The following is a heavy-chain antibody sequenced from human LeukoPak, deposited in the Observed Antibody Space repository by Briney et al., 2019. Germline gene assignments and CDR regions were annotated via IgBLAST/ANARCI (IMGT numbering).Heavy chain of an antibody. V-gene: IGHV1-2*06. CDR3: ARGATNYYYYGVDV. J-gene: IGHJ6*02. Sequence: ASVKVSCKASGYTFTGYYMHWVRQAPGQGLEWMGRINPNSGGTNYAQKFQGRVTMTRDTSISTAYMELSRLRSDDTAVYYCARGATNYYYYGVDVWGQGTTVTVSS. CDR2: INPNSGGT. CDR1: GYTFTGYY.